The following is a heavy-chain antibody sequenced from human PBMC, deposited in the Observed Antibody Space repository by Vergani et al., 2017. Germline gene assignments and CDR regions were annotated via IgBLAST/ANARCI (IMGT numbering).Heavy chain of an antibody. CDR1: GFTFSSYA. Sequence: EVQLLQSEGAVVQPGGSLRLSCVASGFTFSSYAMSWVRQGHGQGLEWFSSIKNTGDSTHYADSVKGRFTISRDNSKNTLYLQMNSLRVDDTAVYYCGRGSDNYNWGQGTLVTVSS. CDR2: IKNTGDST. D-gene: IGHD5-24*01. V-gene: IGHV3-23*01. J-gene: IGHJ4*02. CDR3: GRGSDNYN.